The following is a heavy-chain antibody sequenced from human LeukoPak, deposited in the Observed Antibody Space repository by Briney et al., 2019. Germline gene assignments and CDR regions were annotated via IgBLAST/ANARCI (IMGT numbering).Heavy chain of an antibody. V-gene: IGHV3-33*01. Sequence: GGSLRLSCAASGFTFSSYGMHWVRQAPGKGLEWVAVIWYDGSNKYYADSVKGRFTISRDNSKNTLYLQVNSLRAEDTAVYYCARDGSPYYDFWSGYYRFDYWGQGTLVTVSS. CDR1: GFTFSSYG. J-gene: IGHJ4*02. CDR3: ARDGSPYYDFWSGYYRFDY. D-gene: IGHD3-3*01. CDR2: IWYDGSNK.